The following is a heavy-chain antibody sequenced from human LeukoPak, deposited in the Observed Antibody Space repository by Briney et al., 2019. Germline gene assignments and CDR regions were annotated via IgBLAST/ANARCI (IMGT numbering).Heavy chain of an antibody. J-gene: IGHJ4*02. Sequence: PSETLSLTCTVSGGSISSHYWAWIRQPPGKGLEWIGYISYTGSTNYNPSPKSRVTISVDTSKNQFSLKLSSVTAADTAVYYCARGRERELLFDYWGQGTLVTVSS. CDR3: ARGRERELLFDY. CDR2: ISYTGST. CDR1: GGSISSHY. V-gene: IGHV4-59*11. D-gene: IGHD1-26*01.